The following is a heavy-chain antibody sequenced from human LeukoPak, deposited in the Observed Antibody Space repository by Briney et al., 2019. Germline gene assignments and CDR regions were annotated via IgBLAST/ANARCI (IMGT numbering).Heavy chain of an antibody. V-gene: IGHV1-18*01. CDR2: ISAYNGNT. CDR3: ARQRGGQYEDAFDI. J-gene: IGHJ3*02. CDR1: GYTFTSYG. D-gene: IGHD2-8*01. Sequence: ASVKVSCKASGYTFTSYGISWVRQVPGQGLEWMGWISAYNGNTNYAQKLQGRVTMTTDTSTSTVYMELSSLRSEDTAVYYCARQRGGQYEDAFDIWGQGTMVTVSS.